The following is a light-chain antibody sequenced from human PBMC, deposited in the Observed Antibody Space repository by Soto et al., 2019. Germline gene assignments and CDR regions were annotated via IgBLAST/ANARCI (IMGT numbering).Light chain of an antibody. V-gene: IGKV1-9*01. CDR3: QQLDSMPIT. CDR2: IAS. CDR1: QGIRSY. Sequence: IQMTRSPSSLSDFVGDSVSITCRASQGIRSYLSWYQQKPGEAPKLLISIASILQSGVPSRFSGSGSGTDFVLTISSLQPEDSATYYCQQLDSMPITFGQGTRLEIK. J-gene: IGKJ5*01.